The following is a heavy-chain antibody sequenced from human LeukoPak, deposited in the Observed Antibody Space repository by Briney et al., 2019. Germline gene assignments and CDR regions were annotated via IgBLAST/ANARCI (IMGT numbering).Heavy chain of an antibody. V-gene: IGHV4-61*02. CDR2: IYSTGST. CDR3: ARGHLRIAVAASPPNY. J-gene: IGHJ4*02. CDR1: GGSISSGSYY. Sequence: SETLSLTCTVSGGSISSGSYYWSWIRQPAGKGLEWIGRIYSTGSTNYNPSLKSRVTISVDTSKNQFSLKLSSVTAADTAVYYCARGHLRIAVAASPPNYWGQGTLVTVSS. D-gene: IGHD6-19*01.